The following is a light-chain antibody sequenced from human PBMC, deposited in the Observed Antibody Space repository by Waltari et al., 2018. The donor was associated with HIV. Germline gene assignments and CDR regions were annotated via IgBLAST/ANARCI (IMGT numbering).Light chain of an antibody. CDR2: DDV. CDR3: QVWDIGSEPPVV. J-gene: IGLJ2*01. CDR1: NIRTKS. Sequence: SYELTQPPSVSVSPGQTARITCGGNNIRTKSVHWYQQKPGQAPVLVVYDDVDRPSGIPERFSGSNPGNTATLTSSIVDAGDEADYYCQVWDIGSEPPVVFGGGTKLTVL. V-gene: IGLV3-21*02.